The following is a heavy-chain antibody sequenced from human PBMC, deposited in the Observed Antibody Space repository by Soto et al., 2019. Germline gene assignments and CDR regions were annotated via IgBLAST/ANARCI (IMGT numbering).Heavy chain of an antibody. J-gene: IGHJ3*02. D-gene: IGHD3-3*01. CDR2: ISGVGGST. CDR1: GFTFSRYA. Sequence: EVQLLESGGDLIQPGGSLRLSCAASGFTFSRYAMSWVRQAPGKGLEWVSGISGVGGSTYYADSVKGRFTISRDNSKDTLYLQMNSLRAEDTAIYYCAKDVARITIFRGGDAFDIWGQGTMVTVFS. V-gene: IGHV3-23*01. CDR3: AKDVARITIFRGGDAFDI.